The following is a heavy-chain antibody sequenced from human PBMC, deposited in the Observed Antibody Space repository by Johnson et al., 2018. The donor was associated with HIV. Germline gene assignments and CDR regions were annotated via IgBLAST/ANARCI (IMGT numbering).Heavy chain of an antibody. CDR3: ARGAYSSSWHAADASDI. V-gene: IGHV3-20*04. CDR2: IDWNGGSS. D-gene: IGHD6-13*01. Sequence: VQLVESGGGLVHPGGSLRLSCAASGFTFDDYGMTWVRQAPGKGLEWVSGIDWNGGSSGYADSVKGRFSISRDNGKNSLYLQMNSLRAEDTALYYCARGAYSSSWHAADASDIWGQGTMVTVSS. J-gene: IGHJ3*02. CDR1: GFTFDDYG.